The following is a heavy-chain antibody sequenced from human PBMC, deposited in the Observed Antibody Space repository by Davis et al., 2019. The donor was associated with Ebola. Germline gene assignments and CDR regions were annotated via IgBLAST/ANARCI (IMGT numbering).Heavy chain of an antibody. V-gene: IGHV4-59*12. CDR3: ARGGRWLPKQFYY. J-gene: IGHJ4*02. D-gene: IGHD5-24*01. CDR1: GGSISSYY. CDR2: IYYSGST. Sequence: MPSETLSLTCTVSGGSISSYYWSWIRQPPGKGLEWIGYIYYSGSTNYNPSLKSRVTISVDTSKNQFSLKLSSVTAADTAVYYCARGGRWLPKQFYYWGQGTLVTVSS.